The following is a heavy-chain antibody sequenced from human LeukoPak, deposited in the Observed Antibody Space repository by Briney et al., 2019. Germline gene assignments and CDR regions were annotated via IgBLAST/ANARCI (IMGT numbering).Heavy chain of an antibody. D-gene: IGHD6-19*01. CDR2: ISYDGSNK. Sequence: GGSLRLSCAASGFTFSNYGMHWVRQAPGKGLEWVAVISYDGSNKYYADSVKGRFTISRDNSKNTLYLQMNSLRPEDTAVYYCAKDHYSSGWYPDYWGQGTLVTVSS. CDR3: AKDHYSSGWYPDY. CDR1: GFTFSNYG. J-gene: IGHJ4*02. V-gene: IGHV3-30*18.